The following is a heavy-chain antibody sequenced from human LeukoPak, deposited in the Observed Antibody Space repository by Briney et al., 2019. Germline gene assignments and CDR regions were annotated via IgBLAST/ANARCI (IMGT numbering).Heavy chain of an antibody. J-gene: IGHJ4*02. Sequence: GGSLRLSCAASGFTFDDYAMHWVRQAPGKGLEWVSLISGDGGSTYYADSVKGRFTISRDNSKNSLYLQMNNLRTEDTALYYCAKDIAYGDYRGFDYWGQGTLVTVSS. D-gene: IGHD4-17*01. CDR1: GFTFDDYA. CDR2: ISGDGGST. CDR3: AKDIAYGDYRGFDY. V-gene: IGHV3-43*02.